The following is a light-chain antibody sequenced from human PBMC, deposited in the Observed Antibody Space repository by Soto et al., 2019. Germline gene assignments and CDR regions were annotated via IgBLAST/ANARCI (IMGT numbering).Light chain of an antibody. J-gene: IGLJ3*02. CDR2: END. Sequence: QPVLTQPPSASGTPGQRVTISCSGTRSNVGVNSVSWYQQVPGTAPQLLVYENDQRPSGVPARFSAAKSGTSAALAISGLRSEDEADYYCSAWDYSLTGRVFGGGTKVTVL. CDR3: SAWDYSLTGRV. V-gene: IGLV1-47*01. CDR1: RSNVGVNS.